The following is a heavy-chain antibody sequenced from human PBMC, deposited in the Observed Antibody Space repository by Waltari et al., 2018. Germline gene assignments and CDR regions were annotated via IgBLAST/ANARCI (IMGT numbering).Heavy chain of an antibody. CDR1: GFTFSSYG. V-gene: IGHV3-30*02. Sequence: QVQLVESGGGVVQPGGSLSLSCAASGFTFSSYGLHWVRQAPGKGLEWVAFIRYDGSNKYYADSVKGRFTISRDNSKNTLYLQMNSLRAEDTAVYYCAKDRRYFDYWGQGTLVTVSS. CDR2: IRYDGSNK. CDR3: AKDRRYFDY. J-gene: IGHJ4*02.